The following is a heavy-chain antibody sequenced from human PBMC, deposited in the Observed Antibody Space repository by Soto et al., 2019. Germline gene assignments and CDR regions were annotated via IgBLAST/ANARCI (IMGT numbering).Heavy chain of an antibody. CDR2: IKSKTDGGTT. D-gene: IGHD2-2*01. V-gene: IGHV3-15*07. Sequence: EVQLVESGGGLVKPGGSLRLSCAASGFTFSNAWMNWVRQAPGKGLEWVGRIKSKTDGGTTDYAAPVKGRFTISRDXSXNMXYLQMNSMKTEDTAVYYCTTGYCISTSCYYYGMDVWGQGTTVTVSS. CDR1: GFTFSNAW. J-gene: IGHJ6*02. CDR3: TTGYCISTSCYYYGMDV.